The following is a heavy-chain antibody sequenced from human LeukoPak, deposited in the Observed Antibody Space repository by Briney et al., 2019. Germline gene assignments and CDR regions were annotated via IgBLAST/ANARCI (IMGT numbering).Heavy chain of an antibody. CDR2: IRYDGSNK. Sequence: GGSLRLSCAASGFTFSSYGMHWVRQAPGKGLEWVAFIRYDGSNKFYADSVRGRFTISRDNSKNTLYLQMNILKAEDTALYYCAKAAYILTGYYHFDYWGQGTLVTVSS. CDR3: AKAAYILTGYYHFDY. CDR1: GFTFSSYG. V-gene: IGHV3-30*02. J-gene: IGHJ4*02. D-gene: IGHD3-9*01.